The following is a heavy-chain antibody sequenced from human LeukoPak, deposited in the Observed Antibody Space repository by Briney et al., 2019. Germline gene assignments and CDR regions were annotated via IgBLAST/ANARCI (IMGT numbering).Heavy chain of an antibody. D-gene: IGHD6-13*01. J-gene: IGHJ4*02. V-gene: IGHV3-9*01. CDR1: GFTFDDYA. Sequence: PGGSLRLSCAASGFTFDDYAMHWVRQAPGKGLEWVSGISWNSGSIGYADSVKGRFTISRDNAKNSLYLQMNSLRAEDTALYYCAKSPGYSSSWYYFDYWGQGTLVTVSS. CDR2: ISWNSGSI. CDR3: AKSPGYSSSWYYFDY.